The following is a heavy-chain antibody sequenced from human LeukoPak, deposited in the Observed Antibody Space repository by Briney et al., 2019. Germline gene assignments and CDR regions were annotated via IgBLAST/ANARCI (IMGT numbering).Heavy chain of an antibody. Sequence: GGSLRLSCAASGFTFRRYAMSWVRQAPGKGLEWVSAISGSGGSTYYADSVKGRFTISRDNSKNTLYLQMNSLRAEDTAVYYCAKDPPSCGAAQPAYYFDYWGQGTLVTVSS. J-gene: IGHJ4*02. CDR1: GFTFRRYA. CDR2: ISGSGGST. CDR3: AKDPPSCGAAQPAYYFDY. D-gene: IGHD6-6*01. V-gene: IGHV3-23*01.